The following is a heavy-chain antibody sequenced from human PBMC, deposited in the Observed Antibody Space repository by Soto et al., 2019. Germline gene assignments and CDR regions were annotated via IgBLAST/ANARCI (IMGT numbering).Heavy chain of an antibody. CDR1: GFTFSSYG. J-gene: IGHJ6*02. V-gene: IGHV3-30*03. D-gene: IGHD5-18*01. CDR2: ISYDGSNK. Sequence: GGSLRLSCAASGFTFSSYGVHWVRQAPGKGLEWVAVISYDGSNKYYADSVKGRFTISRDNSKNTLYLQMNSLRAEDTAVYYCAGVSYGYLGTYYYGMDVWGQGTTVTVSS. CDR3: AGVSYGYLGTYYYGMDV.